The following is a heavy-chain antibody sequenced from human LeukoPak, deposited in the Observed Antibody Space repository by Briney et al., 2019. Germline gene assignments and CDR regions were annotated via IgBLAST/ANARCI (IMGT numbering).Heavy chain of an antibody. CDR1: GFTFSNYW. CDR3: ARASGSSTIPTKY. V-gene: IGHV3-7*03. CDR2: IKQDGSEK. J-gene: IGHJ4*02. D-gene: IGHD3-9*01. Sequence: GGSLRLSCAASGFTFSNYWMSWVRQAPGKGLEWVANIKQDGSEKYYVDSVKGRFTISRDNAKDSLLLQMNSLRAEDTAVYYCARASGSSTIPTKYWGQGTLVTVSS.